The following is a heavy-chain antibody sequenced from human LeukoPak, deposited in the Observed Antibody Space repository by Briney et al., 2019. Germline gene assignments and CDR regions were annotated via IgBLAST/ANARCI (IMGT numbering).Heavy chain of an antibody. CDR2: ISYIGST. V-gene: IGHV4-59*11. J-gene: IGHJ3*02. Sequence: PSETLSLTCAVSDDSFSSHYWTWIRQPPGKGLEWVGYISYIGSTNYNPSLKSRVTISIDTSKNQFSLKLSSVTAADTAVYYCARDLVTVTKGFDIWGQGTMVSVSS. D-gene: IGHD4-17*01. CDR3: ARDLVTVTKGFDI. CDR1: DDSFSSHY.